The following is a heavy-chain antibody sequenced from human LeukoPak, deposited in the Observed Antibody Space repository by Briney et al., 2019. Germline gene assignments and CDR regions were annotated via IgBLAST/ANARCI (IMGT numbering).Heavy chain of an antibody. CDR2: IIPIFGTA. D-gene: IGHD7-27*01. V-gene: IGHV1-69*01. CDR3: ARDGEDELGKYY. J-gene: IGHJ4*02. CDR1: GGTFSSYA. Sequence: ASVKVSCKASGGTFSSYAISWVRQAPAQGLEWMGGIIPIFGTANYAQKFQGRVTITADESTSTAYMELSSLRSEDTAVYYCARDGEDELGKYYWGQGTLVTVSS.